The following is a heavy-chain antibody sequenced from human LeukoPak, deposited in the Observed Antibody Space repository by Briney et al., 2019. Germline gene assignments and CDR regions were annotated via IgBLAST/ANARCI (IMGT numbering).Heavy chain of an antibody. V-gene: IGHV4-59*11. CDR3: ARDLVTVTKGFDI. D-gene: IGHD4-17*01. Sequence: PSETLSLTCAVSADSFSSHYWTCIRQPPGKGLEWIGYISYIGSTNYNPSLKSRVNISIDTSKNQFSLKLSSVTAADTAVYYCARDLVTVTKGFDIWGQGTMVTVSS. J-gene: IGHJ3*02. CDR2: ISYIGST. CDR1: ADSFSSHY.